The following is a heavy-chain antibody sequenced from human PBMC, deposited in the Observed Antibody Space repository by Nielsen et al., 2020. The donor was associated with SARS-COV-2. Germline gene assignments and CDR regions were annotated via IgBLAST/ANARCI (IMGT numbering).Heavy chain of an antibody. CDR3: ARRDSSGPGWFDP. V-gene: IGHV4-39*01. D-gene: IGHD6-19*01. Sequence: SETLSLTCTVSDGSISSSSYFWDWIRQPPGKGLEWIGSIFYRGSTYYNPSLKGRVAVSVDTSKNQFSLKLNSVTAADAAVYYCARRDSSGPGWFDPWGQGTLVTVSS. CDR2: IFYRGST. CDR1: DGSISSSSYF. J-gene: IGHJ5*02.